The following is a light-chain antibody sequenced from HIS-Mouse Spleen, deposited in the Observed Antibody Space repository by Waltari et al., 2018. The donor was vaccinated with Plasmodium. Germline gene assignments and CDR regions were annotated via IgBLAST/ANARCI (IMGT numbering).Light chain of an antibody. Sequence: EILMTHSPATLSLSPGERATLSCRASQSVSSNLAWYQQKPGQAPRLLIYGASTRATGIPARFSGSGSGTEFTLTISSLQSEDFAVYYCQQYNNWSFTFGPGTKVDIK. CDR3: QQYNNWSFT. CDR2: GAS. V-gene: IGKV3-15*01. J-gene: IGKJ3*01. CDR1: QSVSSN.